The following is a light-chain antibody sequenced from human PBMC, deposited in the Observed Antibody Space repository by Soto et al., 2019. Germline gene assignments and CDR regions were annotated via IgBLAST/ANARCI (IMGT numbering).Light chain of an antibody. CDR3: QQYGSSSGWT. Sequence: EIVMPQSPCTLPFSPREIPPLSCRAIRRVSCNYLAWYQQKPGQCPRLLIYGASSRATGIPDRFSGSGAGTDFTLTISRLEPEDFAMYYCQQYGSSSGWTFGQGTKVDNK. CDR1: RRVSCNY. V-gene: IGKV3-20*01. CDR2: GAS. J-gene: IGKJ1*01.